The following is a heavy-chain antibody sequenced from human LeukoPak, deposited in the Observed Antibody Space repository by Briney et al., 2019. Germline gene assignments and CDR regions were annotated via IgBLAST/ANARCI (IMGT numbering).Heavy chain of an antibody. V-gene: IGHV4-59*01. Sequence: PSETLSLTCTVSGGSISSYYWSWIRQPPGKGLEWIGYIHYSGSTNYNPSLKSRVTISVDTSKNEFSLKLRSVTAADTAVYYCARSDRDRGYYFDYWGQGTLVTVSS. CDR2: IHYSGST. D-gene: IGHD1-14*01. CDR1: GGSISSYY. J-gene: IGHJ4*02. CDR3: ARSDRDRGYYFDY.